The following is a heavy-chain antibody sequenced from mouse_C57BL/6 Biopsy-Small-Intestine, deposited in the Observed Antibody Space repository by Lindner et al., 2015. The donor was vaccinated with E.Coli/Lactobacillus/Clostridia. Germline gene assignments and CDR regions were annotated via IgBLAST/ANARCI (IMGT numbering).Heavy chain of an antibody. CDR2: IAGYNGKT. D-gene: IGHD2-12*01. J-gene: IGHJ4*01. V-gene: IGHV1S134*01. CDR1: GYTFTTYG. CDR3: ARSYDIVTGDPIEH. Sequence: SVKVSCKTSGYTFTTYGISWVRQAPGLGLEWLGWIAGYNGKTDYAQKVQGRVTMSIDPSTNTAYMELRSLRSDDTAMYYCARSYDIVTGDPIEHWGQGTLVTVSS.